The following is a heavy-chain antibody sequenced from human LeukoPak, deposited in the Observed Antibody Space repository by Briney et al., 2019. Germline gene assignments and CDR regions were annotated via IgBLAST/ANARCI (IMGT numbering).Heavy chain of an antibody. D-gene: IGHD5-12*01. CDR3: ARGGGRIVATIIGNYYYYMDV. V-gene: IGHV1-8*01. CDR1: GYTFINYD. J-gene: IGHJ6*03. CDR2: MSPNSGNT. Sequence: GASVKVSCKASGYTFINYDINWVRQATGQGLEWMGWMSPNSGNTGYAQKFQGRVTMTRNTSIGTAYMELSSLRSEDTAVYYCARGGGRIVATIIGNYYYYMDVWGKGTTVTVSS.